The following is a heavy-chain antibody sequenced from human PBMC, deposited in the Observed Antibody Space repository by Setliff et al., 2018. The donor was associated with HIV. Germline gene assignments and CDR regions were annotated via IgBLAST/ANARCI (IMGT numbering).Heavy chain of an antibody. V-gene: IGHV4-61*02. CDR3: ARRWAYYDRSGRTAFDV. CDR2: MYTTGST. J-gene: IGHJ3*01. CDR1: GGSISSGYYY. Sequence: PSETLSLTCTVSGGSISSGYYYWSWIRQPAGKGLEWIGRMYTTGSTNYNSSLKSRVTISGDTSKNHFSLKLTSVTAADTAVYYCARRWAYYDRSGRTAFDVWGQGTMVTVSS. D-gene: IGHD3-22*01.